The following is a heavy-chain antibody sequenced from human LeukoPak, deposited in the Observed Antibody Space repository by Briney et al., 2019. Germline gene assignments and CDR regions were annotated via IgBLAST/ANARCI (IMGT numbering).Heavy chain of an antibody. CDR2: IIPILGIA. J-gene: IGHJ4*02. Sequence: VKVSCKASGGTFSSYAISWVRQAPGQGLEWMGRIIPILGIANYAQKFQGRVTITADKSTSTAYMELSSLRSEATAVYYCARVWSYYYDSSGDIDYWGQGTLVTVSS. CDR1: GGTFSSYA. D-gene: IGHD3-22*01. CDR3: ARVWSYYYDSSGDIDY. V-gene: IGHV1-69*10.